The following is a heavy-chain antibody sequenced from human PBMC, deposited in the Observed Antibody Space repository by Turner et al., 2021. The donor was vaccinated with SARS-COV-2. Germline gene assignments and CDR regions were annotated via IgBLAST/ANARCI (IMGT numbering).Heavy chain of an antibody. CDR3: ARGGYCSSTSCSPYWYFDL. CDR2: MNPDSGNT. J-gene: IGHJ2*01. D-gene: IGHD2-2*01. V-gene: IGHV1-8*03. CDR1: GYPFTSYD. Sequence: QVQLVQSGAEVKKPGASVQVSCQASGYPFTSYDINWVRQATGQGLEWMGWMNPDSGNTAYAQKFQGRVTITRNTSISTTYMELSSLRSEDTAVYYCARGGYCSSTSCSPYWYFDLWGRGTLDTVSS.